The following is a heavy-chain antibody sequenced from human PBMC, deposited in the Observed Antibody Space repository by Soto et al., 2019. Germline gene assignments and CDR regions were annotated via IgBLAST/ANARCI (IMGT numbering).Heavy chain of an antibody. CDR2: IYSSGDP. CDR1: GASVTSGGYY. Sequence: QVQLQESGPGLVRPSQTLSLTCTVSGASVTSGGYYWSWIRHCPAKGLERIGYIYSSGDPYYNPPLISRVGMSIDTSKNQFALQVTSVTAADTAIYYCTRDRGPPGTHGYDSWGQGILVTVSS. J-gene: IGHJ5*01. V-gene: IGHV4-31*03. CDR3: TRDRGPPGTHGYDS.